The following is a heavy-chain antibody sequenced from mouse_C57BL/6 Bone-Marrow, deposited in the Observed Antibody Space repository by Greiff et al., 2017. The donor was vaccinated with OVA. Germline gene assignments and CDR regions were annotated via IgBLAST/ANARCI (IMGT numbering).Heavy chain of an antibody. D-gene: IGHD2-2*01. J-gene: IGHJ3*01. CDR1: GYIFTSYW. CDR2: IDPADGYT. V-gene: IGHV1-69*01. Sequence: QVQLQQPGAELVMPGASVKLTCKASGYIFTSYWMHWVKQRPGQGLEWIGEIDPADGYTNYNQKFKGKSTLTVDKSSSTAYMQLSSLTSEDSAVYYCARRGYGRSFGYWGQGTLVTVSA. CDR3: ARRGYGRSFGY.